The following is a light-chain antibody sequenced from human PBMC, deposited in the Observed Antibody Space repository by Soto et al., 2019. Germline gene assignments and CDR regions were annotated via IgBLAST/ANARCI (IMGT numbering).Light chain of an antibody. V-gene: IGLV7-43*01. J-gene: IGLJ3*02. CDR2: STS. CDR3: LLYYGDVNWV. Sequence: QAVLTQEPSLTVPPGGTVTLTCASSTGTVTSGYFPSWFQKKPGQAPRALIYSTSNRHSWTPARFSGSLLGGKAALTLSAVQPEDEADYYCLLYYGDVNWVFGGGTKLTVL. CDR1: TGTVTSGYF.